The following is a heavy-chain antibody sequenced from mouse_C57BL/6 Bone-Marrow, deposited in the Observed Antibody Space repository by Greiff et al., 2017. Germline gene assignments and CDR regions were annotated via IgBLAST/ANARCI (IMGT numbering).Heavy chain of an antibody. V-gene: IGHV1-63*01. CDR2: IYPGGGYT. D-gene: IGHD2-3*01. Sequence: QVQLQQSGAELVRPGTSVKMSCKASGYTFTNYWIGWAKQRPGHGLEWIGEIYPGGGYTNYNEKFKGKATLTADKSSSTAYMQFSSLTSEDSAIYYGARCYGGYYCYAMDYWGQGTSVTVSS. J-gene: IGHJ4*01. CDR1: GYTFTNYW. CDR3: ARCYGGYYCYAMDY.